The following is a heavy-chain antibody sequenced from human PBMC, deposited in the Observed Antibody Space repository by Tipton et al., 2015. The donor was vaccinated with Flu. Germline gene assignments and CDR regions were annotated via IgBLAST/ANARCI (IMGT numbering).Heavy chain of an antibody. CDR2: INHSGST. V-gene: IGHV4-34*01. Sequence: TLSLTCAVYGGSLRGYYWSWIRQPPGKGLEWIGEINHSGSTNYNPSLKSRVIISRDTSKNQFSLKLSSLTAADTAVYYCASNPGGTTSLWGLGTLVTVSS. D-gene: IGHD1-7*01. CDR1: GGSLRGYY. CDR3: ASNPGGTTSL. J-gene: IGHJ4*02.